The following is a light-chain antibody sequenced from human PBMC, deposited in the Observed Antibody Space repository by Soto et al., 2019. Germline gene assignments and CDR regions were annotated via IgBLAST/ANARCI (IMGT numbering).Light chain of an antibody. CDR2: DTI. V-gene: IGKV3-11*01. CDR3: HQIAAWPLT. J-gene: IGKJ4*01. CDR1: QSVNIF. Sequence: EVVLTQSPATLSLSPGETATLSCRASQSVNIFLAWYQQKPGQAPRLLIYDTINRATGIPARFSGSGPGKDFTLTRTGRKPEDFAFYSCHQIAAWPLTFGGGTNLEIK.